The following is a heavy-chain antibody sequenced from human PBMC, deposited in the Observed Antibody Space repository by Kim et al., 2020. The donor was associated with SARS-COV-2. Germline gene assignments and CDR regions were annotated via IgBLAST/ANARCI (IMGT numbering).Heavy chain of an antibody. CDR1: GGSISSGSYY. CDR2: IYTSGST. Sequence: SETLSLTCTVSGGSISSGSYYWSWIRQPAGKGLEWIGRIYTSGSTNYNPSLKCRVTISVDTSKNQFSLKLSSVTAADTAVYYCASSGYYYGFDYWGQGTLVTVSS. V-gene: IGHV4-61*02. J-gene: IGHJ4*02. CDR3: ASSGYYYGFDY. D-gene: IGHD3-22*01.